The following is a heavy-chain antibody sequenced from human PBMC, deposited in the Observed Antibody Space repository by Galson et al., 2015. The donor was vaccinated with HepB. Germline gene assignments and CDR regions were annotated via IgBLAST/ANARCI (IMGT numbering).Heavy chain of an antibody. CDR1: GGSISSYY. D-gene: IGHD1-26*01. Sequence: SETLSLTCTVSGGSISSYYWSWIRQPPGKGLEWIGYIYYSGSTNYNPSLKSRVTISVDTSKNQFSLKLSSVTAADTAVYYCASTPTNSKNYYYYGMDVWGQGTTVTVSS. J-gene: IGHJ6*02. CDR3: ASTPTNSKNYYYYGMDV. CDR2: IYYSGST. V-gene: IGHV4-59*08.